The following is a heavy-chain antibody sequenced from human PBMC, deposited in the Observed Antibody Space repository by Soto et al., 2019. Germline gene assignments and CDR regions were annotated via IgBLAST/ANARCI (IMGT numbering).Heavy chain of an antibody. CDR3: ARDYYTRY. J-gene: IGHJ4*02. CDR1: GFIVGSSY. Sequence: GSLRLSCAVSGFIVGSSYMSWVRQAPGKGLEWVSIIYNDGSTYYADSVKGRFTISRDNSKNTLYLQILSLRAEDTAVYYCARDYYTRYWGQGTLVTVSP. CDR2: IYNDGST. V-gene: IGHV3-66*01. D-gene: IGHD3-22*01.